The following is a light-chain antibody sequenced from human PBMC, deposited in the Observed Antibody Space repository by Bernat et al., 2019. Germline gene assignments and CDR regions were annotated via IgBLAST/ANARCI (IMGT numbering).Light chain of an antibody. J-gene: IGLJ2*01. CDR2: DDS. Sequence: SYVLTQPPSVSVAPGKTARITCGGNNIGSKSVHGYQQKPGQAPVLVVYDDSDRHSGIPERFSGSNSGNTATLTISRVEAGDEADYYCQVWDSSSDHVVFGGGTKLAVL. CDR3: QVWDSSSDHVV. CDR1: NIGSKS. V-gene: IGLV3-21*03.